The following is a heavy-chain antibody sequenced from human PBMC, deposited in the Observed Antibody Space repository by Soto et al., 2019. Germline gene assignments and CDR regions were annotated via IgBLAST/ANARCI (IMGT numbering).Heavy chain of an antibody. J-gene: IGHJ6*02. CDR1: GFTFSSYA. V-gene: IGHV3-23*01. D-gene: IGHD3-9*01. Sequence: GGSLRLSCAASGFTFSSYAMSWVRQAPGKGLEWVSAISGSGGSTYYADSVKGRFTISRDNSKNTLYLQMNSLRAEDTAVYYCARGISGYTYYYYGMDVWGQGTTVTVSS. CDR3: ARGISGYTYYYYGMDV. CDR2: ISGSGGST.